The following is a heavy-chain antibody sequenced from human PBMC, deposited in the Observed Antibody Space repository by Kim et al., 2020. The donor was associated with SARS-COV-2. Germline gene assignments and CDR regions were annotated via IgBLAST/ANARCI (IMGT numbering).Heavy chain of an antibody. D-gene: IGHD6-19*01. V-gene: IGHV4-4*02. J-gene: IGHJ6*02. CDR3: ARERSSGWYGYYYYGMDV. Sequence: KGRVTISVDKSKNQFSLKLSSVTAADTAVYYCARERSSGWYGYYYYGMDVWGQGTTVTVSS.